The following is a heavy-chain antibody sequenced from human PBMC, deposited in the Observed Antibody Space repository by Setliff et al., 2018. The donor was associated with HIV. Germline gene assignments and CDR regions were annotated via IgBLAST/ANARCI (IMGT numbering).Heavy chain of an antibody. J-gene: IGHJ4*02. CDR2: MYKDGST. V-gene: IGHV3-53*01. CDR1: GIIFSDHA. D-gene: IGHD4-17*01. CDR3: AAGHYGA. Sequence: PGGSLRLSCEVSGIIFSDHAMSWVRQAPGKGPEWVSFMYKDGSTFYADSVKGRFTTSRDNSNNVLFLQMNSLRAEDTALYYCAAGHYGAWGQGILVTVSS.